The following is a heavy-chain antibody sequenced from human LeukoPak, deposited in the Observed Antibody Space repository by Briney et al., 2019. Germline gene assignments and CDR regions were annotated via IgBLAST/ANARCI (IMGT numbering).Heavy chain of an antibody. J-gene: IGHJ6*02. CDR2: ISWNSGSI. V-gene: IGHV3-9*01. Sequence: PGRSLLLSCAASGFTFDDYAMHWVRPAPGKGLEWVSGISWNSGSIGYAASVKGRFTISRDNAKNSLYLQMNSLRAEDTALYYCAKDKKRIAAAGYGMDVWGQGTTVTVSS. D-gene: IGHD6-13*01. CDR3: AKDKKRIAAAGYGMDV. CDR1: GFTFDDYA.